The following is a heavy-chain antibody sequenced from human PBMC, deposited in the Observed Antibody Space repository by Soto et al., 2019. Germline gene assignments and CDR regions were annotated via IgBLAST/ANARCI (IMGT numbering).Heavy chain of an antibody. Sequence: QVQLVESGGGVVQPGRSLRVSCAASGFTFSNYAMHWVRQAPGKGLEWLALISSDGTNRYYADSVKGRFSFSRDNSKNTLYLQVNSLRPEDTAVYYCARDRGWNRDHWGQGTLVTVSS. V-gene: IGHV3-30*03. D-gene: IGHD1-1*01. J-gene: IGHJ5*02. CDR3: ARDRGWNRDH. CDR2: ISSDGTNR. CDR1: GFTFSNYA.